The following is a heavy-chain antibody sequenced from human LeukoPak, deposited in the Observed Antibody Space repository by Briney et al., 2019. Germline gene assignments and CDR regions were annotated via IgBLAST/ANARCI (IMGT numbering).Heavy chain of an antibody. CDR3: AKDDGNYYDSSGYYSGTYYFDY. J-gene: IGHJ4*02. Sequence: GGSLRLSCAASGFTFNNYGMHWVRQAPGKGLEWVAVISYDGSNTYYAGSMKGRFTISRDNSKNTLHLQMNSLRAEDTAVYYCAKDDGNYYDSSGYYSGTYYFDYWGQGTLVTVSS. D-gene: IGHD3-22*01. CDR1: GFTFNNYG. CDR2: ISYDGSNT. V-gene: IGHV3-33*05.